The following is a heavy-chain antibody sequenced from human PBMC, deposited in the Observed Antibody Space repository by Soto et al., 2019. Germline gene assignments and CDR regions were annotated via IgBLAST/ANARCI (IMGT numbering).Heavy chain of an antibody. CDR2: ISGSGNST. CDR3: AKAADCGGDCSLHYFDY. CDR1: GFTFSNYA. D-gene: IGHD2-21*01. V-gene: IGHV3-23*01. J-gene: IGHJ4*02. Sequence: EVQVLESGGGLVQPGGSLRLSCAASGFTFSNYAMSWVRQAPGKGLEWVSSISGSGNSTYNADSVKGRLTISRDNSKNTLYLKMNSLSAEDTAVYYCAKAADCGGDCSLHYFDYWGQGALVTVSS.